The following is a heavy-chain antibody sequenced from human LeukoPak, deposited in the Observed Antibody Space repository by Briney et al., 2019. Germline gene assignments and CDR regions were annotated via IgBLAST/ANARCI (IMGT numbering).Heavy chain of an antibody. CDR2: IIPIFGTA. V-gene: IGHV1-69*06. D-gene: IGHD6-13*01. J-gene: IGHJ5*02. CDR3: ARDGPPEYSSSWYVWFDP. CDR1: GGTFSSYA. Sequence: ASVKVSCKASGGTFSSYAISWVRQAPGQGLEWMGGIIPIFGTANYAQKFQGRVMITADKSTSTAYMELSSLRSEDTAVYYCARDGPPEYSSSWYVWFDPWGQGTLVTVSS.